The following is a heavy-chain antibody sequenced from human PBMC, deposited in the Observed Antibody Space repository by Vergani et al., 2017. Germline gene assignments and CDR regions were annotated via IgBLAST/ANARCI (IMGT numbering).Heavy chain of an antibody. CDR3: AIQPDYGDLDAFDI. Sequence: EVQLVESGGGLVQPGGSLRLSCAASGFTFSSYAMHWVRQAPGKGLEYVSAISSNGGSTYYANSVKGRFTISRDNSKNTLYLQMGSLRAEDTAVYYCAIQPDYGDLDAFDIWGQGKMVTVSS. D-gene: IGHD4-17*01. V-gene: IGHV3-64*01. J-gene: IGHJ3*02. CDR2: ISSNGGST. CDR1: GFTFSSYA.